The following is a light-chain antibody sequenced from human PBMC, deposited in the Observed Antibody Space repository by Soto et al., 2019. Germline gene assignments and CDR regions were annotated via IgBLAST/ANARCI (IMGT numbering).Light chain of an antibody. CDR1: QSISSSF. CDR3: QQYGGSPPYT. J-gene: IGKJ2*01. CDR2: AAS. Sequence: EIVLTQSPGTLSSSPGDKATLSCRASQSISSSFLSWYQQKSGQAPRLLIYAASSRATGVPDRFSGGGSGTDFTLTIRRLEPEDFAVYYCQQYGGSPPYTFGQGTRLEI. V-gene: IGKV3-20*01.